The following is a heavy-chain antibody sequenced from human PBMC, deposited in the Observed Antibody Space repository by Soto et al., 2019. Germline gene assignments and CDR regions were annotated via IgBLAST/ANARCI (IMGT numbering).Heavy chain of an antibody. Sequence: GGSLRLSCAASGFTFSSYAMSWVRQAPGKGLEWVSAISGSGGSTYYADSVKGRFTISRDNSKNTLYLQMNSLRAEDTAVYYCAKDPGASGDYYYYYMDVWGIGTTVTVSS. CDR1: GFTFSSYA. D-gene: IGHD4-17*01. J-gene: IGHJ6*03. CDR3: AKDPGASGDYYYYYMDV. CDR2: ISGSGGST. V-gene: IGHV3-23*01.